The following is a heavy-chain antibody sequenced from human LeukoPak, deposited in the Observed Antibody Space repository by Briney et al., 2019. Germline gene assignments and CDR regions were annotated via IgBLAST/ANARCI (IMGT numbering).Heavy chain of an antibody. CDR1: GFTFSNYW. Sequence: GGSLRLSCAASGFTFSNYWMHWVRQVPEKGVVWVSRVNPDGSSITYANSVKGRFASSRDNAQNTLYLQMNRLRVEDTAVYYCARGGSYGDYWGQGVLVTVSS. CDR2: VNPDGSSI. J-gene: IGHJ4*02. D-gene: IGHD3-16*01. V-gene: IGHV3-74*01. CDR3: ARGGSYGDY.